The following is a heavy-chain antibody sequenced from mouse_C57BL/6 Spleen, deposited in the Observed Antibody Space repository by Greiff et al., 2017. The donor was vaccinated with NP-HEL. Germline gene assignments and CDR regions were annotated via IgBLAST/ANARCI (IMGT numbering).Heavy chain of an antibody. V-gene: IGHV1-82*01. D-gene: IGHD3-2*02. CDR2: IYPGDGDT. J-gene: IGHJ4*01. Sequence: QVQLKESGPELVKPGASVKISCKASGYAFSSSWMNWVKQRPGKGLEWIGRIYPGDGDTNYNGKFKGKATLTADKSSSTAYMQLSSLTSEDSAVYFCAGEGSGYSAMDYWGQGTSVTVSS. CDR1: GYAFSSSW. CDR3: AGEGSGYSAMDY.